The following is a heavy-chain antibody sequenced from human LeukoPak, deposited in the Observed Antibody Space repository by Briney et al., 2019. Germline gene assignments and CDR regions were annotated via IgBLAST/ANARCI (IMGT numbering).Heavy chain of an antibody. J-gene: IGHJ5*02. Sequence: PSETLSLTCAVYGGSFSGYYWSWIRQPPGKGLEWIGEINHSGSTNYNPSLKSRVTISVDTSKNQFSLKLSSVTAVDTAVYYCARRRCSSTSCYAYRVVVNWFDPWGQGTLVTVSS. CDR1: GGSFSGYY. CDR2: INHSGST. D-gene: IGHD2-2*01. V-gene: IGHV4-34*01. CDR3: ARRRCSSTSCYAYRVVVNWFDP.